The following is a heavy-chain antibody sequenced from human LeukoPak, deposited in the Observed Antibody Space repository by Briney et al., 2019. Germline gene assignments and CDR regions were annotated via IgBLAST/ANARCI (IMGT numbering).Heavy chain of an antibody. CDR1: GFIFTDYW. D-gene: IGHD5-18*01. CDR2: IRGDGRAT. CDR3: AKVVDTAMVNAFDS. Sequence: PGGSMRLSCAASGFIFTDYWMHWVRQAPGKELVWVARIRGDGRATTYADSVKGRFTISRDNAMNTVFLQMKSLRAEDTAVYYCAKVVDTAMVNAFDSWGEGTMVTVSS. J-gene: IGHJ3*02. V-gene: IGHV3-74*03.